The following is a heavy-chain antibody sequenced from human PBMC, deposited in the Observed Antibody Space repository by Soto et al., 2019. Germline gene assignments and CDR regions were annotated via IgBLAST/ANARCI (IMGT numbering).Heavy chain of an antibody. CDR3: ARAKSNFDWLLYYYYMDV. CDR2: IKQDGSEK. V-gene: IGHV3-7*01. Sequence: GGSLRLSCAASGFTFSSYWMSWVRQAPGKGLEWVANIKQDGSEKYYVDSVKGRFTISRDNAKNSLYLQMNSLRAEDTAVYYCARAKSNFDWLLYYYYMDVWGKGTTVTVSS. J-gene: IGHJ6*03. D-gene: IGHD3-9*01. CDR1: GFTFSSYW.